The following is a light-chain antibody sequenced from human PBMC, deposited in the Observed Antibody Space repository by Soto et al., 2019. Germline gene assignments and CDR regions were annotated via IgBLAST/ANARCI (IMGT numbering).Light chain of an antibody. CDR3: SAGDASLNVYV. J-gene: IGLJ1*01. CDR2: SNY. CDR1: SSNIGSKT. Sequence: QSVLTQPPSASGTPGQRVTISCSGSSSNIGSKTVNWYQQLPGTAPKLLIYSNYQRPSGVPDRFSGSKSGTSASLAISGLQSEDESNYYCSAGDASLNVYVFGTVTKVT. V-gene: IGLV1-44*01.